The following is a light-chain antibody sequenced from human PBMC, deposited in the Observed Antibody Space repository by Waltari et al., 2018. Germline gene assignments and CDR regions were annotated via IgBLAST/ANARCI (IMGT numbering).Light chain of an antibody. CDR1: EDIKYY. CDR3: QQSYTTPRDVT. V-gene: IGKV1-39*01. J-gene: IGKJ5*01. Sequence: IQMTQSPSSLSAFVGDRVTINCRAREDIKYYLNWYQQKLGQAHKILIQTASSLQSGVPTRFSGLGSGTDCNLTLNKVQPEDLATYYCQQSYTTPRDVTFGQGTRLE. CDR2: TAS.